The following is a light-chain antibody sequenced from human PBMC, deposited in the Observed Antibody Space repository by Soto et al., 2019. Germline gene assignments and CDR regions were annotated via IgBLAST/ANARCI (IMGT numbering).Light chain of an antibody. CDR1: QSVSSN. Sequence: IVMTQSLATLSVTPGERATLSCGASQSVSSNLAWYQQKPGQAPRLLIYGASTRATGIPARFSGSGSGAEFTLTISSLQSEAFAVYYCQQYNNWPRTFGQRSTADI. CDR2: GAS. CDR3: QQYNNWPRT. J-gene: IGKJ1*01. V-gene: IGKV3-15*01.